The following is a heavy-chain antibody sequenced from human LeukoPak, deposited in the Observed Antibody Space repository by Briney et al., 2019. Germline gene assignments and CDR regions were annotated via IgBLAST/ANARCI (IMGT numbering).Heavy chain of an antibody. J-gene: IGHJ4*02. V-gene: IGHV1-69*01. CDR3: ARGSSGSYYPNDY. D-gene: IGHD1-26*01. CDR1: GGTFSSYA. Sequence: SVKVSCKASGGTFSSYAISWVRQAPGQGLEWMGGIIPISGSANYAQKFQGRVTITADDSTSTAYMELSRLRSDDTAVYYCARGSSGSYYPNDYWGQGTLVTVSS. CDR2: IIPISGSA.